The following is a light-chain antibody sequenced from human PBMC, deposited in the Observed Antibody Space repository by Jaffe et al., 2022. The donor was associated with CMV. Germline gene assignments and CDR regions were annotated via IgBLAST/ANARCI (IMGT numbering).Light chain of an antibody. J-gene: IGKJ1*01. V-gene: IGKV1-27*01. CDR1: QDITNC. CDR2: AAS. Sequence: DIQMTQSPSSLSASVGDRVTITCRASQDITNCLAWYQQKPGEVPKLLIYAASTLQSGVPSRFSGSGSGTDFTLTINSLQPEDVATYYCQKYDSVPRTFGQGTRVEIK. CDR3: QKYDSVPRT.